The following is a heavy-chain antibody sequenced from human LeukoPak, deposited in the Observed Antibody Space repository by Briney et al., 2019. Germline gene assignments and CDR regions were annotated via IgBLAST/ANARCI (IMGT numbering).Heavy chain of an antibody. CDR1: GFTFSDYW. J-gene: IGHJ5*02. Sequence: GGSLRLSCAASGFTFSDYWMSWVRQAPGKGLVWVSRIKSDGSIATYADSVKGRFSISRDNAKNTLYLQMNSLRVEDTDFYYCAKSDYFDPWGLGTLVTVSS. CDR3: AKSDYFDP. D-gene: IGHD1-26*01. V-gene: IGHV3-74*01. CDR2: IKSDGSIA.